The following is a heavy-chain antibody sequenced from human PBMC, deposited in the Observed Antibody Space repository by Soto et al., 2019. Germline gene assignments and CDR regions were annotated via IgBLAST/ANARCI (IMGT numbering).Heavy chain of an antibody. CDR1: GLTFSSHS. CDR2: IYSGSSYI. Sequence: EVQLVESGGGLVKPGGSLRLSCAASGLTFSSHSMNWVRQAPGKGLEWVSSIYSGSSYIFYADSVKGRFTISRDNAKHSLYLQMNSLRAEDTAVYYCARTGTTWYFDYWGQGTLVTVSS. CDR3: ARTGTTWYFDY. V-gene: IGHV3-21*02. J-gene: IGHJ4*02. D-gene: IGHD1-1*01.